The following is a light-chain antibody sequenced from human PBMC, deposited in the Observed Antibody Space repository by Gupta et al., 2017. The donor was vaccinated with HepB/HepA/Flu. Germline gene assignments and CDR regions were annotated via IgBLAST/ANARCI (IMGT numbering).Light chain of an antibody. CDR3: QQRINWPLT. V-gene: IGKV3-11*01. J-gene: IGKJ4*01. CDR1: QSVSRY. Sequence: ELVLTQSPVTLSLSPGERATLSCRASQSVSRYLAWYQQKPGQPPILLVFDASTRATGVPARFSGSGSGTDFTLTISSLEPEDFAVYYCQQRINWPLTFGGGTRVEIK. CDR2: DAS.